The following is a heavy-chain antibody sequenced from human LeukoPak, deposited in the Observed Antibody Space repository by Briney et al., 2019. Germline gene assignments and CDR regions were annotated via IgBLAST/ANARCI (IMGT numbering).Heavy chain of an antibody. J-gene: IGHJ4*02. Sequence: PGGSLRLSCAASGFTFSSYAMHWVRQAPGKGLEWVAVISYDGSNKYYADSVKGRFTISRDNSKNTLYLQMNSLRAGDTAVYYCAREDNFVATIKGYFDYWGQGTLVTVSS. CDR3: AREDNFVATIKGYFDY. D-gene: IGHD5-12*01. CDR1: GFTFSSYA. V-gene: IGHV3-30*04. CDR2: ISYDGSNK.